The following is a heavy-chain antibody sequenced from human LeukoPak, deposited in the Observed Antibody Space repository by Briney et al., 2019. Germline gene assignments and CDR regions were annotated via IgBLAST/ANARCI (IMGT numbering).Heavy chain of an antibody. Sequence: GGSLRLSCAASGFTFSSYAMSWVRQAPGKGLEWVSAISGSGGGTYYADSVKGRFTISRDNSKNTLYLQMNSLRAEDTAVYYCAKVFNIVVVPAGFDYWGQGTLVTVSS. D-gene: IGHD2-2*01. CDR2: ISGSGGGT. J-gene: IGHJ4*02. V-gene: IGHV3-23*01. CDR1: GFTFSSYA. CDR3: AKVFNIVVVPAGFDY.